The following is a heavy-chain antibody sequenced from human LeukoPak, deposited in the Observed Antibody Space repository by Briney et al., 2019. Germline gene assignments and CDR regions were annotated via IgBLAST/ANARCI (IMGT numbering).Heavy chain of an antibody. V-gene: IGHV3-33*06. CDR3: AKDGGSGYSSSWYYYYYYYMDV. J-gene: IGHJ6*03. CDR2: IWYDGSNK. CDR1: GFTFSSYG. D-gene: IGHD6-13*01. Sequence: GRSLRLSCAASGFTFSSYGMHWVRQAPGKGLEWVAVIWYDGSNKYYADSVKGRFTISRDNSKNTLYLQMNSLRAEDTAVYYCAKDGGSGYSSSWYYYYYYYMDVWGKGTTVTVSS.